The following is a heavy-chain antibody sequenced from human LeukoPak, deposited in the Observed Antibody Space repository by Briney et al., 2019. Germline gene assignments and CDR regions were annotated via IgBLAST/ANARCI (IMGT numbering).Heavy chain of an antibody. Sequence: SGTLSLTCDVSGASISRGSWWSWVRQPPGKGLEWIGEFSHSGITNFNPSLKSRVTISVDKSRNQFSLNLISVTAADTAVYFCARNGGHNQEHWGQGTLVTVSS. CDR2: FSHSGIT. D-gene: IGHD1-1*01. CDR3: ARNGGHNQEH. V-gene: IGHV4-4*02. CDR1: GASISRGSW. J-gene: IGHJ4*02.